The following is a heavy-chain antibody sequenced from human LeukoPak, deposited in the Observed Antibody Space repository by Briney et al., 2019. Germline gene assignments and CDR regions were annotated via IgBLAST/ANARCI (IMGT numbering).Heavy chain of an antibody. CDR2: IKSKTDGGET. CDR1: GFTFSNAG. D-gene: IGHD3-22*01. Sequence: GGSLRLSCAASGFTFSNAGMSWVRQAPGKGLEWVRRIKSKTDGGETDYAPPVKGRFTISRDDSKNTLYLQMNSMKTDDTAVYYCTTEDYYDSGGYYWYWGQGTLVTVSS. V-gene: IGHV3-15*01. J-gene: IGHJ4*02. CDR3: TTEDYYDSGGYYWY.